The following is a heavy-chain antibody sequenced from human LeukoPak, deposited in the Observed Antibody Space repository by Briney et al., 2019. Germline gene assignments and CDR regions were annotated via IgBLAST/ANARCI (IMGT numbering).Heavy chain of an antibody. Sequence: PAGGSLRLSCAASGFTLSSYWMSWVRQAPGKGLEWVANIKQDGSEKYYVDSVKGRFTISRDNAKNSLYLQMNSLRAEDTAVYYCARRPYMDVWGKGTTVTVPS. CDR2: IKQDGSEK. CDR1: GFTLSSYW. V-gene: IGHV3-7*03. J-gene: IGHJ6*04. CDR3: ARRPYMDV.